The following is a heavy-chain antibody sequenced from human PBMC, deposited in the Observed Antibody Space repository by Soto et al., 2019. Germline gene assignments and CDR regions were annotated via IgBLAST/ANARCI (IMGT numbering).Heavy chain of an antibody. CDR3: ARRDFYCRGRNCFSGDYAMDV. CDR2: ISFDGKNI. D-gene: IGHD2-15*01. V-gene: IGHV3-30*04. CDR1: GFTFSIYA. Sequence: QVQLVESGGGVVQPGSSLRLSCTASGFTFSIYAMHWVRQAPGKGLEWVSIISFDGKNIDYARSVRGRFTISRDNSQNTLYLQMGSLRTEETAVYYCARRDFYCRGRNCFSGDYAMDVWGQGTTVTVSS. J-gene: IGHJ6*02.